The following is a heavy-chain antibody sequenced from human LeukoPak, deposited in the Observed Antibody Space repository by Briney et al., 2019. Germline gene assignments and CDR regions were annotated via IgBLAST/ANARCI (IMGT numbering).Heavy chain of an antibody. CDR1: GFTFSTYA. Sequence: GGSLRLSCAASGFTFSTYAMSWVRQAPGKGLEWVSTICGSGTGGSTYYSDSVKGRVTISRDNSKNPLYLQMNTLSADATAVYYCAKKTVASAAASCDYWGQGTLVTVSS. V-gene: IGHV3-23*01. J-gene: IGHJ4*02. CDR2: ICGSGTGGST. D-gene: IGHD2-2*01. CDR3: AKKTVASAAASCDY.